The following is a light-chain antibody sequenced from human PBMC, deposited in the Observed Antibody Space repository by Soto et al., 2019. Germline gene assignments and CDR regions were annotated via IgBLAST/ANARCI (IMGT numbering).Light chain of an antibody. V-gene: IGKV1-39*01. Sequence: DIQMTQSPSSLSASVGDRVTITCRANQSIDSFLNWYQQKPGKAPKLLIYAASNLQSGVPSRFSGSGSGTDFTLTISSLQPEDFATYYCQQSYSTLLFTFGPGTKVDIK. J-gene: IGKJ3*01. CDR2: AAS. CDR3: QQSYSTLLFT. CDR1: QSIDSF.